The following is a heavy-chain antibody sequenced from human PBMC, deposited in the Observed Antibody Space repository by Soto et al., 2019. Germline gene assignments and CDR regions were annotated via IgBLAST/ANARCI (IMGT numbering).Heavy chain of an antibody. CDR2: IIPILGIA. J-gene: IGHJ5*02. Sequence: VASVKVSCTASGCTFSIYTISWVRQAPGQGLEWMGRIIPILGIANYAQKFQGRVTITADKSTSTAYMELSSLRSEDTAVYYCAMWLRRPLPNWFDPWGQGTLVTVSS. CDR3: AMWLRRPLPNWFDP. D-gene: IGHD3-22*01. V-gene: IGHV1-69*02. CDR1: GCTFSIYT.